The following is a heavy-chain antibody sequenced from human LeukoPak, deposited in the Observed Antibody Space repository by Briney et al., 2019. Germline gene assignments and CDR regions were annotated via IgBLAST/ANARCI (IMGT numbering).Heavy chain of an antibody. J-gene: IGHJ5*02. Sequence: GASVKVSCKASGYTFTGYYMHWVRQAPGQGLEWMGWINPNSGGTNYAPKFQGRVTMTRDTSISTAYMELSRLRSDDTAVYYCAGYYGSGSYNWFDPWGQGTLVTVSS. V-gene: IGHV1-2*02. CDR1: GYTFTGYY. CDR3: AGYYGSGSYNWFDP. CDR2: INPNSGGT. D-gene: IGHD3-10*01.